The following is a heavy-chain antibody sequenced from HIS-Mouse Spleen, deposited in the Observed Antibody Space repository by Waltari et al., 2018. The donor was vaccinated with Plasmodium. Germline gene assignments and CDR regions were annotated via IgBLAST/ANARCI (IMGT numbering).Heavy chain of an antibody. CDR2: KAYDGSNK. CDR1: GFTFSSYG. V-gene: IGHV3-30*18. Sequence: QVQLVESGGGVVQPGRSLRLSCAASGFTFSSYGMHWVRQAPGKGVEWGAVKAYDGSNKYQADSVKGRFTISRDNSKNTLYLQMNSLRAEDTDVYYCAKEVLGYYDFWSRPDYWGQGTLVTVSS. D-gene: IGHD3-3*01. J-gene: IGHJ4*02. CDR3: AKEVLGYYDFWSRPDY.